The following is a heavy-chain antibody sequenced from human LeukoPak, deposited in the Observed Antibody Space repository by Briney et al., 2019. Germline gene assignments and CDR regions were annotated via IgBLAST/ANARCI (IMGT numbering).Heavy chain of an antibody. Sequence: ASVKVSCKASGGTFSSYAISWVRQAPGQGLEWMGGIIPIFGTANYAQKFQGRVTITTDESTSTAYMELSSLRSEDTAVYYRARDFGYSYGGYYYMDVWGKGTTVTVSS. CDR3: ARDFGYSYGGYYYMDV. CDR2: IIPIFGTA. D-gene: IGHD5-18*01. CDR1: GGTFSSYA. J-gene: IGHJ6*03. V-gene: IGHV1-69*05.